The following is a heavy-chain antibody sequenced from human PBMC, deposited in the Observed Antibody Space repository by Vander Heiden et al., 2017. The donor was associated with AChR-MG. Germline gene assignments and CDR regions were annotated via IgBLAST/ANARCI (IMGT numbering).Heavy chain of an antibody. J-gene: IGHJ6*02. D-gene: IGHD2-15*01. V-gene: IGHV1-18*01. CDR2: ISAYNGNT. Sequence: QVQLVQSGAEVKKPGASVKVSCKASGYTFTSYGTSWVRQAPGQGLEWMGWISAYNGNTNYAQKLQGRVTMTTDTSTSTAYMELRSLRSDDTAVYYCARDIRGYCSGGSCYYYYGMDVWGQGTTVTVSS. CDR3: ARDIRGYCSGGSCYYYYGMDV. CDR1: GYTFTSYG.